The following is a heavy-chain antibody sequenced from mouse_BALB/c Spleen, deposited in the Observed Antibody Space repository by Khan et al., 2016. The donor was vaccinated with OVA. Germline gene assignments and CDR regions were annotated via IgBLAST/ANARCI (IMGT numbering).Heavy chain of an antibody. V-gene: IGHV3-2*02. Sequence: EVQLQESGPSLVKPSQSLSLTCTVTGYSITSNYAWSWIRQFPGSKLEWMGYISYSGATNYNPSLKSRISVTRDTSENQFFLQLNSVTTEDSASYFCARQNYYGYAVDYLGQGTSVTFSS. J-gene: IGHJ4*01. CDR1: GYSITSNYA. CDR3: ARQNYYGYAVDY. D-gene: IGHD1-1*01. CDR2: ISYSGAT.